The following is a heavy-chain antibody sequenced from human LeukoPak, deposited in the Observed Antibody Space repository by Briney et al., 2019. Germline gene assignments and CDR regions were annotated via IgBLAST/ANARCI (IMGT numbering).Heavy chain of an antibody. D-gene: IGHD3-9*01. Sequence: ASVKVSCKASGYTFTSYAMNWVRQAPGQGLEWMGWINTNTGNPTYAQGFTGRFVFSLDTSVSTAYLQISSLKAEDTAVYYCARSGRFDWFSPTARLFDPWGQGTPVTVSS. CDR2: INTNTGNP. CDR1: GYTFTSYA. CDR3: ARSGRFDWFSPTARLFDP. J-gene: IGHJ5*02. V-gene: IGHV7-4-1*02.